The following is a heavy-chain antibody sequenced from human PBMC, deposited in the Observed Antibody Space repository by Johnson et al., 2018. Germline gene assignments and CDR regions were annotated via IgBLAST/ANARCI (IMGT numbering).Heavy chain of an antibody. CDR1: GFTFSNYG. Sequence: VQLVETGGGVVQPGRSLRLSCAASGFTFSNYGIHWVRQAPGKGLEWVAVISYDGSLQYYADSVKGRFTMSRDNAKNTLYLQINSLRNVDTAVYYCAKDVASGTRVLGVGDGFDFWGQGTMVTVYS. CDR2: ISYDGSLQ. D-gene: IGHD1-26*01. CDR3: AKDVASGTRVLGVGDGFDF. V-gene: IGHV3-30*18. J-gene: IGHJ3*01.